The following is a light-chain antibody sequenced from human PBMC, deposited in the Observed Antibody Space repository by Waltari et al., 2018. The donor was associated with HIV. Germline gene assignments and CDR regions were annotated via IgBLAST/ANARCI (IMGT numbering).Light chain of an antibody. V-gene: IGKV6-21*01. CDR1: QSIGSS. Sequence: EIVLTQSLDFQSVSPKEKVSITCRASQSIGSSLHWYQQKPDQSPKLLIKYASRSFSGVPSRFSGSGSGTDFNLTINRLEGEDAATYYCHQSSSLPHTFGQGTKLEIK. CDR2: YAS. J-gene: IGKJ2*01. CDR3: HQSSSLPHT.